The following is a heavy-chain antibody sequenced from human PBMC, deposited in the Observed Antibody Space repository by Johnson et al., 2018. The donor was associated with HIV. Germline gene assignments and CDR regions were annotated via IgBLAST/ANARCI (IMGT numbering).Heavy chain of an antibody. CDR2: ISYDGSDK. V-gene: IGHV3-30*04. CDR1: RFTFSSYA. CDR3: AKAVTGEGAFDI. D-gene: IGHD7-27*01. J-gene: IGHJ3*02. Sequence: QVQLVESGGGLLLPGGSLRLSCAASRFTFSSYAMHWVRQAPAKGLEWVAVISYDGSDKYYADSVKGRFTISRDSSKNTLYLQMNSLRAEDTAVYYCAKAVTGEGAFDIWGQGTMVTVSS.